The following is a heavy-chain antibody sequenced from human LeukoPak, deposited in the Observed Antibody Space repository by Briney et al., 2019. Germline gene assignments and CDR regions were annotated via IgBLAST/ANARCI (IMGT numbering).Heavy chain of an antibody. D-gene: IGHD2-2*01. J-gene: IGHJ5*02. CDR1: GGTFSSYA. CDR3: ASGSTSSSWFDP. V-gene: IGHV1-69*05. CDR2: IIPIFGTA. Sequence: SVKVSCKASGGTFSSYAISWVRQAPGQGLEWMGGIIPIFGTANYAQKFQGRVTITTDESTSTAYMELSSLRSEDTAVYYCASGSTSSSWFDPWGQGTLVTVSS.